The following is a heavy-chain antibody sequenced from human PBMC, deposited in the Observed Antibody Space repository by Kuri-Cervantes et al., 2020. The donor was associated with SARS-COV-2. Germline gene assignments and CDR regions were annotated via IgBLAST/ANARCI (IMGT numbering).Heavy chain of an antibody. V-gene: IGHV1-69*13. CDR1: GGTFSSYA. Sequence: TVTVSCKASGGTFSSYAISWVRQAPGQGLEWMGGIIPIFGTANYAQNFQGRVTITADESTSTAYMERSSLRSEDTAVYYCASCNIVATHGLYYYYYMDVWGKGTTVTVSS. J-gene: IGHJ6*03. D-gene: IGHD5-12*01. CDR3: ASCNIVATHGLYYYYYMDV. CDR2: IIPIFGTA.